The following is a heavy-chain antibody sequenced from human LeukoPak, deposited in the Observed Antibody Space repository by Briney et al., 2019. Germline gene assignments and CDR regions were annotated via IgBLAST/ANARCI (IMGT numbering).Heavy chain of an antibody. CDR3: AQGYSSGLYPY. CDR1: GFSVSSFG. Sequence: GGSLRLSCAVSGFSVSSFGMSWVRQAPGKGLEWVSAISVNGETTWYADSVKGRFIISRDNSKNTLYLQLSSLRAEDTAVYYCAQGYSSGLYPYWGQGSLVSVSS. CDR2: ISVNGETT. J-gene: IGHJ4*02. V-gene: IGHV3-23*01. D-gene: IGHD6-19*01.